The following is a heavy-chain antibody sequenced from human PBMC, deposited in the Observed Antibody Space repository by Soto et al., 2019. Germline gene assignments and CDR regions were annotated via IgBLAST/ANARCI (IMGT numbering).Heavy chain of an antibody. Sequence: DVQLVESGGGLVKPGGSLRLSCAASGFIFSSHNMNWVRQAPGKGLEWVSSITGSSSYIFYADSVKGRFTISRDNAKNTVYLQMNSPRAEDTGVYYCARLVASETGYGMDVWGQGTTVTVSS. CDR2: ITGSSSYI. V-gene: IGHV3-21*06. CDR1: GFIFSSHN. J-gene: IGHJ6*02. CDR3: ARLVASETGYGMDV. D-gene: IGHD3-9*01.